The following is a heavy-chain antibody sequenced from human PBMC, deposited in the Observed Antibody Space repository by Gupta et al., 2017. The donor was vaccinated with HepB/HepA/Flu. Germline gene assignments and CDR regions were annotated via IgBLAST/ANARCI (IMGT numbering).Heavy chain of an antibody. V-gene: IGHV3-23*01. CDR2: ISGSGGST. Sequence: EVQLLESGGGLVQPGGSLRLSCAASGFTFSSYAMSWVRQAPGKGLEWVSAISGSGGSTYYADSVKGRFTISRDNSKNTLYLQMNSLRAEDTVVYYCAKDLGPGDSSSSSWFDPWGQGTLVTVSS. J-gene: IGHJ5*02. D-gene: IGHD6-13*01. CDR1: GFTFSSYA. CDR3: AKDLGPGDSSSSSWFDP.